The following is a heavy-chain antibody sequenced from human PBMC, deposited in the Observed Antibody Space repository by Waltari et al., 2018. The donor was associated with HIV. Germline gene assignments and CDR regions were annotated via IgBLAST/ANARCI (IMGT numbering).Heavy chain of an antibody. CDR3: ARGVPVDTAMGKYYYYALDV. CDR1: GYIFISHY. D-gene: IGHD5-18*01. Sequence: QVQLVQSGAEWKKPGPSVKVSCQAFGYIFISHYMHWSRAAPGQRLEWMGIINPSGGSTTYAQKFQGRVTMTRDTSTSTVYMELSSLRSEDTAVYYCARGVPVDTAMGKYYYYALDVWGQGTTVTVSS. J-gene: IGHJ6*02. CDR2: INPSGGST. V-gene: IGHV1-46*01.